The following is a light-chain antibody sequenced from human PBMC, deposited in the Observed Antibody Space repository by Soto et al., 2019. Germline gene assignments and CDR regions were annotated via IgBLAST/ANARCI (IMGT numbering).Light chain of an antibody. CDR1: ISDVGGYNY. CDR2: DVS. V-gene: IGLV2-14*03. Sequence: QSALTQPASVSGSPGQSITLSCTGTISDVGGYNYVSWYQHHPGKAPKLIIFDVSHWPSGVSDRFSGSKSGNTASLTISGLQAEDEADYYCSSYASSSTVLFGGGTKLTVL. J-gene: IGLJ2*01. CDR3: SSYASSSTVL.